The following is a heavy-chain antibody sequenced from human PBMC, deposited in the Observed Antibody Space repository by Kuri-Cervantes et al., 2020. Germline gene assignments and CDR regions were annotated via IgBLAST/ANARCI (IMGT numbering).Heavy chain of an antibody. D-gene: IGHD2-15*01. J-gene: IGHJ5*02. V-gene: IGHV4-4*07. Sequence: ESLKISCTVSGGSISSYYWSWIRQPAGKGLEWIGRIYTSGSTNYNPSLKSRVTMSVDTSKNQSSLKLSSVTAADTAVYYCARDGRCSGGSCYSPWGQGTLVTVSS. CDR3: ARDGRCSGGSCYSP. CDR2: IYTSGST. CDR1: GGSISSYY.